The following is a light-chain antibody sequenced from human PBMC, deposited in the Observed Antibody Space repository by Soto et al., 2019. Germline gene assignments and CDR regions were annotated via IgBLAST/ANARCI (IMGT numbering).Light chain of an antibody. J-gene: IGLJ3*02. CDR1: SSDIGGYNY. V-gene: IGLV2-14*01. CDR3: SSYTAAITLM. Sequence: QSALTQPASVSGSPGQSITISCSGTSSDIGGYNYVSWYQHHPGKAPKLLIYEVSNRPSGVSNRFSGSKSGNTASLTISGLQADDEADYYCSSYTAAITLMFGGGTKVTVL. CDR2: EVS.